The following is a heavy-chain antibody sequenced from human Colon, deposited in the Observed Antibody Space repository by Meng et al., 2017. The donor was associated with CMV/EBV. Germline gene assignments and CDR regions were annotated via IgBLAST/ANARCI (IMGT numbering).Heavy chain of an antibody. J-gene: IGHJ5*02. D-gene: IGHD1-26*01. CDR2: IYWSGVT. CDR3: AGGRVGNTVRIDP. V-gene: IGHV4-39*07. Sequence: GSLRLSCTVSDDSISSSNYYWGWIRQPPGKGLEWVGTIYWSGVTSYNPSLKSRVTISVDTSKNQFSLRLNSVTAADSAVYYCAGGRVGNTVRIDPWGQGTLVTVSS. CDR1: DDSISSSNYY.